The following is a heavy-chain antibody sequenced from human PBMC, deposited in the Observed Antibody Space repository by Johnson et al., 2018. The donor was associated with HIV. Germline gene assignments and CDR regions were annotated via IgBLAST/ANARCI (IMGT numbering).Heavy chain of an antibody. CDR3: AKDMRAAGLGHAFDI. V-gene: IGHV3-30*18. J-gene: IGHJ3*02. CDR1: GFTFDDYG. CDR2: ISYDGSNK. D-gene: IGHD6-13*01. Sequence: VQLVESGGGLVQPGGSLRLACEASGFTFDDYGMSWVRQAPGKGLEWVAVISYDGSNKYYADSVKGRFTISRDSSKNTLYLQMNSLRAEDTAVYYCAKDMRAAGLGHAFDIWGQGTMVTVSS.